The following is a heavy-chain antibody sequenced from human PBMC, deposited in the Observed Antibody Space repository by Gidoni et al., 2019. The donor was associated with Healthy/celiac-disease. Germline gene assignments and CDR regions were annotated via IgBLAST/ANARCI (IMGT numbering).Heavy chain of an antibody. V-gene: IGHV4-34*01. CDR3: ARRVQLERRYYYYGMDV. D-gene: IGHD1-1*01. CDR2: INHSGST. CDR1: GGSFSGYY. J-gene: IGHJ6*02. Sequence: QVQLQQWGAGLLKPSETLSLTCAVYGGSFSGYYWSWLRQPPGKGLEWFGEINHSGSTNYNPSLKSRVTISVDTSKNQFSLKLSSVTAADTAVYYCARRVQLERRYYYYGMDVWGQGTTVTVSS.